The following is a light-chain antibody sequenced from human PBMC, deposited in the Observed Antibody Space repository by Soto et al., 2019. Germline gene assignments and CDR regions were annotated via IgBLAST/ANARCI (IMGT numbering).Light chain of an antibody. V-gene: IGKV3-11*01. CDR3: QPRNNLAFK. J-gene: IGKJ4*02. CDR1: QSVRSY. CDR2: DAS. Sequence: EIVLTQSPATLSLSPGERATLSCRASQSVRSYLAWYQQKPGQAPRLLIYDASNRATGIPARFSGRGSGTDFTFTISRLKPEDFAVYYFQPRNNLAFKFGGGTKVEIK.